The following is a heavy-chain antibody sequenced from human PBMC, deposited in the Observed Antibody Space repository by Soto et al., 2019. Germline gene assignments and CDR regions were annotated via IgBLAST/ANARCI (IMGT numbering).Heavy chain of an antibody. CDR3: ARTPAPEWFGTVFDLDA. CDR2: ISANNGNT. J-gene: IGHJ6*02. Sequence: QVQLVQSGPEVKKPGASVKVSCKASGYTFASFGVHWVRQAPGQGLEWMGWISANNGNTSSTQTVQGRVTMTADTSTSRSYMELSSLRSDDTAVLFCARTPAPEWFGTVFDLDAWCQGTTVIVSS. CDR1: GYTFASFG. D-gene: IGHD3-10*01. V-gene: IGHV1-18*01.